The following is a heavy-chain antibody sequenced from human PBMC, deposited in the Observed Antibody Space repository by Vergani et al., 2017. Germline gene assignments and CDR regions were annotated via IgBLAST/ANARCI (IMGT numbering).Heavy chain of an antibody. Sequence: QVQLVESGGGVVQPGRSLRLSCAASGFTFSSYGMHWVRQAPGKGLEWVAVIWYDGSNKYYADSVKGRFTISRDNSKNSLYLQMNSLRTEDTALYYCAKDILAAGGDYFDYWGQGTLVTVSS. D-gene: IGHD3-9*01. J-gene: IGHJ4*02. V-gene: IGHV3-33*03. CDR2: IWYDGSNK. CDR3: AKDILAAGGDYFDY. CDR1: GFTFSSYG.